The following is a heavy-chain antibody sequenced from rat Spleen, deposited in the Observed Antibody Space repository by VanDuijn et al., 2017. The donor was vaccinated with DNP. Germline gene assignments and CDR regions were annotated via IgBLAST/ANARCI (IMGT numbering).Heavy chain of an antibody. CDR3: SPNYFDS. D-gene: IGHD3-8*01. V-gene: IGHV2-1*01. CDR2: IGSGGST. Sequence: QVQLKESGPGLVQPSQTLSLTCTVSGFSLTSNSVHWVRQPPGKGLEWVGAIGSGGSTDYNSALKSRLSISRDTSKSQVFLKMNMLKTEDTAIYFCSPNYFDSWGKGVMVTVSS. CDR1: GFSLTSNS. J-gene: IGHJ2*01.